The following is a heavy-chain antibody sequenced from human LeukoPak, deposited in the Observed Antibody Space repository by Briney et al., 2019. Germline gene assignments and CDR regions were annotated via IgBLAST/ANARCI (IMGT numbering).Heavy chain of an antibody. CDR2: ISSSSSHI. Sequence: PGGSLRLSCAASGFTFSSYSMNWVRQAPGKGLEWVSSISSSSSHIYYADSVKGRFTISRDNAKNSLYLQMNNLSAEDTAVYYCARATDGYGNFDYWGQGTLVTVSS. D-gene: IGHD5-24*01. CDR3: ARATDGYGNFDY. V-gene: IGHV3-21*01. J-gene: IGHJ4*02. CDR1: GFTFSSYS.